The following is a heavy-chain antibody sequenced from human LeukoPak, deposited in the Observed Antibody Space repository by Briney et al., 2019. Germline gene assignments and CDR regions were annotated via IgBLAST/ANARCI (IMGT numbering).Heavy chain of an antibody. J-gene: IGHJ6*02. V-gene: IGHV4-34*01. CDR2: INHSGRT. Sequence: PSETLSLTCVVYGGSFSDYFWGWIRQPPGKGLEWIGEINHSGRTYYNPSLKSRVTISVDTSKNQVSLNLSSVTAADTAVYYCARDVVVVPAAIHYGMDVWGQGTTVTVSS. D-gene: IGHD2-2*01. CDR1: GGSFSDYF. CDR3: ARDVVVVPAAIHYGMDV.